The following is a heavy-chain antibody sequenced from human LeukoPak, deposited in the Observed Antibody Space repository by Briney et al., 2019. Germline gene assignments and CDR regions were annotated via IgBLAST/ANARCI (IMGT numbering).Heavy chain of an antibody. D-gene: IGHD3-22*01. CDR2: IDTNTGNP. V-gene: IGHV7-4-1*02. Sequence: ASVKVSCKASGYTFTSYGISWVRQAPGQGLEWMGWIDTNTGNPTYAQGFTGRFVFSLDTSVNTAYLQISSLKAEDTAVYYRARTGDSSGYDAFDIWGQGTMVTVSS. J-gene: IGHJ3*02. CDR3: ARTGDSSGYDAFDI. CDR1: GYTFTSYG.